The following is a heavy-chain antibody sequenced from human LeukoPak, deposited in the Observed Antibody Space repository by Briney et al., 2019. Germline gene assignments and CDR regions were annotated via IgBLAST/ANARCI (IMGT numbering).Heavy chain of an antibody. CDR3: ARQITMIEEGAFDI. V-gene: IGHV1-69*13. CDR1: GGTFNRYA. D-gene: IGHD3-22*01. Sequence: SVKVSCKASGGTFNRYAISWVRQAPGQGLEWMGGIIPFIGTVNYAQKFQGRVTITADESTSTAYMELSSLRSEDTAVYYCARQITMIEEGAFDIWGQGTMVTVSS. J-gene: IGHJ3*02. CDR2: IIPFIGTV.